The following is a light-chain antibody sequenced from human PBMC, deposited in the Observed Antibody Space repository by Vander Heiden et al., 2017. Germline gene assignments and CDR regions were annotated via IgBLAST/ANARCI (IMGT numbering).Light chain of an antibody. J-gene: IGKJ3*01. CDR2: GAS. V-gene: IGKV3-20*01. Sequence: SPDTLSLSPGERATLSCRARQSVSSRYLVWYQQKPGKAPRLLISGASTRDTGIPDRFSGSGSGTDFTLTISRLAPEDFTVYYCQQYSDSRFTFGPGTKVDIK. CDR1: QSVSSRY. CDR3: QQYSDSRFT.